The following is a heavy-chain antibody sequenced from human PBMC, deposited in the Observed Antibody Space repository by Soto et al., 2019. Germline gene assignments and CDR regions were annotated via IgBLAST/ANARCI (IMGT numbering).Heavy chain of an antibody. Sequence: EVKLVESGGGLVQPGGSLRLSCAASGFTFSSYSMNWVRQAPGKGLEWVAYISSSSSNIYYADSVKGRFTISIDNAKNSLYLQMNSLRDEDTAVYYCASPPPWEDYHDSSGYSGGFYYGMDVWGQGTTVTVSS. CDR3: ASPPPWEDYHDSSGYSGGFYYGMDV. CDR1: GFTFSSYS. J-gene: IGHJ6*02. CDR2: ISSSSSNI. D-gene: IGHD3-22*01. V-gene: IGHV3-48*02.